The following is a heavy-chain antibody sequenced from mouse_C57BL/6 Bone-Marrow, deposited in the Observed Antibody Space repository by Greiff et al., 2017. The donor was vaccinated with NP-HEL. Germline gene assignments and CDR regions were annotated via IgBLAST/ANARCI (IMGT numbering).Heavy chain of an antibody. CDR2: IYPGSGST. CDR1: GYTFTSYW. V-gene: IGHV1-55*01. D-gene: IGHD2-2*01. J-gene: IGHJ3*01. CDR3: ARRDIWLRRGPWFAY. Sequence: VQGVESGAELVKPGASVKMSCKASGYTFTSYWKTWVKQRPGQGLEWIGDIYPGSGSTNYNEKFKSKATLTVDTSSSTAYMQLSSLTSEDSAVYYCARRDIWLRRGPWFAYWGQGTLVTVSA.